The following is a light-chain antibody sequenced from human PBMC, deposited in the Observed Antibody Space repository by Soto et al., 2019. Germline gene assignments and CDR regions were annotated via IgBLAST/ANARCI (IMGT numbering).Light chain of an antibody. CDR2: GNN. Sequence: QSVLTQAPSVSGTPGQRVTITCSGSSANIGRNSVNWYQHLPGTAPKLLTHGNNHRPSGVPDRFSGSKSGTSAALAISGLQPEDEAHYCCAAWDDSLNEYVFXDGTKVTVL. CDR3: AAWDDSLNEYV. J-gene: IGLJ1*01. V-gene: IGLV1-44*01. CDR1: SANIGRNS.